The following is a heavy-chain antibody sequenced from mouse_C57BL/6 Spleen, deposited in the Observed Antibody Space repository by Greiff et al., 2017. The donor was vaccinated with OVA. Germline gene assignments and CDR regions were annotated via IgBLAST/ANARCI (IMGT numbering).Heavy chain of an antibody. V-gene: IGHV5-17*01. CDR2: ISSGSSTI. CDR1: GFTFSDYG. CDR3: ARTRITTVVFDV. J-gene: IGHJ1*03. Sequence: EVQLVESGGGLVKPGGSLKLSCAASGFTFSDYGMHWVRQAPEKGLEWVAYISSGSSTIYYADTVKGRFTISRDNAKNTLFLQMTSLRSEDTAMYYCARTRITTVVFDVWGTGTTVTVSS. D-gene: IGHD1-1*01.